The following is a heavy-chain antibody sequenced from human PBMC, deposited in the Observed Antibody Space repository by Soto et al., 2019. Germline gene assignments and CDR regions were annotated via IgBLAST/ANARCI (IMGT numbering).Heavy chain of an antibody. Sequence: GGSLRLSCTASGFTFVDYSISWVRQAPWKGLEWVGFIRSKAYGGTTEYAASVKGRFTISRDDSKSIAYLQMNGLKTEDTAVYYCTSHSSGWYPYFDYWGQGNLVTVSS. D-gene: IGHD6-19*01. V-gene: IGHV3-49*04. J-gene: IGHJ4*02. CDR3: TSHSSGWYPYFDY. CDR1: GFTFVDYS. CDR2: IRSKAYGGTT.